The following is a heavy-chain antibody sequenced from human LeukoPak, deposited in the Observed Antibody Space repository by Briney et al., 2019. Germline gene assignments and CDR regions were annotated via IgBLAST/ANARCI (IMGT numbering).Heavy chain of an antibody. CDR1: GFTFSRSA. CDR3: VKGRISEDGLDY. V-gene: IGHV3-23*01. Sequence: GGSLRLSCAASGFTFSRSAMTWVRQIPGKGLDWVSSISSSGNTYYADSVKGWFTISRDNSKNMLYLQMNSLRAEDTAVYYCVKGRISEDGLDYWGQGTLVTVSS. D-gene: IGHD6-13*01. CDR2: ISSSGNT. J-gene: IGHJ4*02.